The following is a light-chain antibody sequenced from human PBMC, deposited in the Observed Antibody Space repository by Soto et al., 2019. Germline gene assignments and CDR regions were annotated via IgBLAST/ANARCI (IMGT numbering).Light chain of an antibody. Sequence: DIQMTQSPSSLSASIGDRVIITCRANQDIGTSLAWFQQKPGNAPKSLIYAASTLQSGAPSRVSGSGSGTDFILTISSLQPEDLVTYYCQQYKTYPFTFGGGTKVEIK. CDR1: QDIGTS. CDR2: AAS. V-gene: IGKV1-16*01. J-gene: IGKJ4*01. CDR3: QQYKTYPFT.